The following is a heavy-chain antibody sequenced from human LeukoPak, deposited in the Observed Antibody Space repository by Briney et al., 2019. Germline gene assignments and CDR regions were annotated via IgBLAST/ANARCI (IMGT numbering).Heavy chain of an antibody. CDR1: GFTSSGYA. Sequence: GGSLRLSCAASGFTSSGYAMSWVRQAPRKGLEWVSTISGSDGSTYYADSVKGRFTISRDNSKNTLYLQMNSLRADDTAVYYCAKPVCGGDCFLLDSWGQGTLVTVSS. J-gene: IGHJ4*02. V-gene: IGHV3-23*01. D-gene: IGHD2-21*02. CDR3: AKPVCGGDCFLLDS. CDR2: ISGSDGST.